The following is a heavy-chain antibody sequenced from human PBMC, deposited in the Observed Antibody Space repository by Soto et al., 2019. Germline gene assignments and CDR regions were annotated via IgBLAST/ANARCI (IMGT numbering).Heavy chain of an antibody. D-gene: IGHD4-17*01. V-gene: IGHV3-30*18. J-gene: IGHJ5*02. CDR2: ISYDGSNK. CDR1: GFTFSSYG. Sequence: QVQLVESGGGVVQPGRSLRLSCAASGFTFSSYGMHWVRQAPGKGLEWVAVISYDGSNKYYADSVKGRFTISRDNSKTTLYLQMNSLRAEDTAVYYCAKGGYDYGDFGFDPWGQGTLVTVSS. CDR3: AKGGYDYGDFGFDP.